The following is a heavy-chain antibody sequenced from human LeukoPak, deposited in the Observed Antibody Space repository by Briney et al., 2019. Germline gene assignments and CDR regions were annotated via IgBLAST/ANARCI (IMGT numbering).Heavy chain of an antibody. CDR3: ARGSREQWLVREKGDSFDY. D-gene: IGHD6-19*01. CDR1: GGTFSSYA. V-gene: IGHV1-69*05. J-gene: IGHJ4*02. CDR2: IIPIFGTA. Sequence: GASVKVSCKASGGTFSSYAISWVRQAPGQGLEWMGGIIPIFGTANYAQKFQGRVTITTDESTSTAYMELSSLRSEDTAVHYCARGSREQWLVREKGDSFDYWGQGTLVTVSS.